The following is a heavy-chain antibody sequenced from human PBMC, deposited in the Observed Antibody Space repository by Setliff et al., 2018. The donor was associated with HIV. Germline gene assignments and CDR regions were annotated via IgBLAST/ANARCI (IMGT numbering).Heavy chain of an antibody. D-gene: IGHD3-10*01. CDR1: RFTFNDYW. CDR3: ARKFRPGHGVDV. Sequence: SCVASRFTFNDYWMSWVRQAPGKGLEWVANIDRDGSETNYVDSVKGRFTIFRDNAKSSMYLQMSSLRAEDTAIYYCARKFRPGHGVDVWGQGTTVTVSS. V-gene: IGHV3-7*01. J-gene: IGHJ6*02. CDR2: IDRDGSET.